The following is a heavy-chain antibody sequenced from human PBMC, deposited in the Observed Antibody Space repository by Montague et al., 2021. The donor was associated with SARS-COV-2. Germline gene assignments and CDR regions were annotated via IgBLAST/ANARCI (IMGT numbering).Heavy chain of an antibody. CDR2: MHFTGKT. CDR1: GDSITNHY. J-gene: IGHJ4*02. D-gene: IGHD3-10*01. CDR3: AGDRFGFGAGRQGAIDF. Sequence: SETLSLTCSVSGDSITNHYWSWTRQPAGKGLEWIGRMHFTGKTNFSPFFSSRLTMSADTSKNQFSLKLTSVAAADTAIYFCAGDRFGFGAGRQGAIDFWGQGTLVTVSS. V-gene: IGHV4-4*07.